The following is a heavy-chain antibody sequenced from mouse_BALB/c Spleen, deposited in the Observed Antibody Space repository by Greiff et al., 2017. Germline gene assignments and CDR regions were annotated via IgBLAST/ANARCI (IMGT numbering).Heavy chain of an antibody. J-gene: IGHJ4*01. V-gene: IGHV5-15*02. Sequence: EVQRVESGGGLVQPGGSRKLSCAASGFTFSDYGMAWVRQAPGKGPEWVAFISTLAYSIYYADTVTGRFTISRENAKNTLYLEMSSLRSEDTAMYYCARDGHYYAMDYWGQGTSVTVSS. CDR1: GFTFSDYG. CDR2: ISTLAYSI. CDR3: ARDGHYYAMDY.